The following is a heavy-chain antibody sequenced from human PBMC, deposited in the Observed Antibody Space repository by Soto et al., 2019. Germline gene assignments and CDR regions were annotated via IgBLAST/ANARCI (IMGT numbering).Heavy chain of an antibody. CDR3: ARDTYDTNGYPRDY. CDR2: ISTFHGNT. Sequence: SVKVSCNASGYTFTGYGISWVRQAPGQGLEWMGWISTFHGNTNYAQKFQGSVTMTTDTSTSTAYMELRSLTSDDTAIYYCARDTYDTNGYPRDYWGQGTLVTVSS. CDR1: GYTFTGYG. V-gene: IGHV1-18*04. J-gene: IGHJ4*02. D-gene: IGHD3-22*01.